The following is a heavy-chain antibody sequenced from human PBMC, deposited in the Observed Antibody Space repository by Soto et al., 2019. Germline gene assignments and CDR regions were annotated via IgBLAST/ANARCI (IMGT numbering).Heavy chain of an antibody. CDR1: GGSISRGGYS. V-gene: IGHV4-30-2*03. J-gene: IGHJ6*02. CDR2: IYHSGST. CDR3: ARHLTYCSAGSCYSDFPYYGMDV. D-gene: IGHD2-15*01. Sequence: TPETLSLSYAVSGGSISRGGYSGSWIRQQPGKGLEWIGYIYHSGSTYYNPSLKSRVTISVDTSKNQFSLKLSSVTAADTAVYYCARHLTYCSAGSCYSDFPYYGMDVWGQGTTVT.